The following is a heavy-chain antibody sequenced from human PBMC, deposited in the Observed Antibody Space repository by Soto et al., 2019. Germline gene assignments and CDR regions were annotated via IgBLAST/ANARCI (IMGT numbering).Heavy chain of an antibody. V-gene: IGHV1-69*12. D-gene: IGHD2-2*01. Sequence: QVQLVQSGAEVKKPGSSVKVSCKASGGTFSTYTINRVRQAPGQGLEWMGGIIPMFGTANYAQKFQGRVTITADESTSTAYMELSSLRSEDTAVYYCARRYCISTSCHYYGMDVWGQGTTVTVSS. J-gene: IGHJ6*02. CDR2: IIPMFGTA. CDR3: ARRYCISTSCHYYGMDV. CDR1: GGTFSTYT.